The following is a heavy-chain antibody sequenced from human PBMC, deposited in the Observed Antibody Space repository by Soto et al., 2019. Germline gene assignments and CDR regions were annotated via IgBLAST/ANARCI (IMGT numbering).Heavy chain of an antibody. CDR2: IYHSGST. CDR1: GYSISSGYY. CDR3: AREEYTAFCSGCRGWFDP. D-gene: IGHD3-3*01. Sequence: RSETLSLTCAVAGYSISSGYYWGWVRQPPGRGLGWIGSIYHSGSTYYNTSLNSRVTISVDTYKNQFSLKLSSVTAADTAVYYWAREEYTAFCSGCRGWFDPWGQRTMDTDSS. J-gene: IGHJ5*02. V-gene: IGHV4-38-2*01.